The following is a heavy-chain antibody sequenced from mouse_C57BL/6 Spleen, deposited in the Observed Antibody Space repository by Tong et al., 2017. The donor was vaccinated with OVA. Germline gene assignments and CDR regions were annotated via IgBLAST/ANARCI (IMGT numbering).Heavy chain of an antibody. CDR2: IDPENGNT. CDR1: GFNIKDYY. V-gene: IGHV14-1*02. Sequence: EVQLQQSGAELVRPGALVKLSCKASGFNIKDYYMHWVKQRPEQGLEWIGWIDPENGNTIYDPKFQGKASITADTSYNAAYLQLSSLTSEDTAVYYCARRGFYGNHFDYWGQGTTLTVSS. D-gene: IGHD2-1*01. CDR3: ARRGFYGNHFDY. J-gene: IGHJ2*01.